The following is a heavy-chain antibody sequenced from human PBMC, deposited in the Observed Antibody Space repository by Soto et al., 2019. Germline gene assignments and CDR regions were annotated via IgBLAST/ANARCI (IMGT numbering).Heavy chain of an antibody. CDR1: GYTFTGYY. D-gene: IGHD6-13*01. CDR3: ARDLGDSSSWYTHYYSYGMDV. CDR2: INPNSGGT. Sequence: GASVKVSCKASGYTFTGYYMHWVRQAPGQGLEWMGWINPNSGGTNYAQKFQGWVTMTRDTSISTAYMELSRLRSDDTAVYYCARDLGDSSSWYTHYYSYGMDVWRKGITVTLAS. J-gene: IGHJ6*04. V-gene: IGHV1-2*04.